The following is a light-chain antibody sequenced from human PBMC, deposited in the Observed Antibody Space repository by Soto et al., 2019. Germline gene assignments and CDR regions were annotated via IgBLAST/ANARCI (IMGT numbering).Light chain of an antibody. J-gene: IGKJ2*01. Sequence: EIELTQSPGTLSVSPGERATLSCRASQSVRNNYLAWYQQKPGQAPRLLIYGASNRATGIQDRFSGSGSGTDFNLTISRLEPEHFAVYYCHQYGSSPGTFCQGTKLEIK. CDR3: HQYGSSPGT. V-gene: IGKV3-20*01. CDR1: QSVRNNY. CDR2: GAS.